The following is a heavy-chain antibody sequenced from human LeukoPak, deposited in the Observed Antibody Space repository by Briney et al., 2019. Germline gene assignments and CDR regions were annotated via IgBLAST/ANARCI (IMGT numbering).Heavy chain of an antibody. J-gene: IGHJ5*02. D-gene: IGHD2-2*01. Sequence: PSETLSLTCTVSGYSIISNSSWSWIRQTPEKGLEWIGNMYHGGNTYYNPSLKSRVTISVDTSKNQFSLRLTSVTTADTALYFCTRSCCLRPSCFSPWGQGVLVIVSS. CDR1: GYSIISNSS. V-gene: IGHV4-38-2*02. CDR2: MYHGGNT. CDR3: TRSCCLRPSCFSP.